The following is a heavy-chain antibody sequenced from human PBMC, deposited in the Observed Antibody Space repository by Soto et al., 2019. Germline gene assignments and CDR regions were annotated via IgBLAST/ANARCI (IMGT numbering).Heavy chain of an antibody. Sequence: GGSLRLSCAASGFTFSNAWMSWVRQAPGKGLEWVGRIKSKTDGGTTDYAAPVKGSFTISRDDSKNTLYLQMNSLKTEDTAVYYCTTDWIMITFGGVIVIVPWGQGTLVTVSS. CDR2: IKSKTDGGTT. V-gene: IGHV3-15*01. D-gene: IGHD3-16*02. CDR1: GFTFSNAW. J-gene: IGHJ5*02. CDR3: TTDWIMITFGGVIVIVP.